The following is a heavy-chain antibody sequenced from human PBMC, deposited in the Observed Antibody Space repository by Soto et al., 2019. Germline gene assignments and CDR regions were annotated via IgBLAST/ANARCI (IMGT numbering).Heavy chain of an antibody. V-gene: IGHV4-30-4*01. CDR2: IYQSTRT. J-gene: IGHJ4*02. CDR1: GASISIDDYY. Sequence: QVQLQESGPGLVKPSQTLSLTCTVSGASISIDDYYWSWIRQSPGKGLEWIGYIYQSTRTYYNPSPQSRVSMSVDTTKNQFSLKLNSVTVADTAVYYCVRDNYGDYDFWGQGTLVTVSS. D-gene: IGHD4-17*01. CDR3: VRDNYGDYDF.